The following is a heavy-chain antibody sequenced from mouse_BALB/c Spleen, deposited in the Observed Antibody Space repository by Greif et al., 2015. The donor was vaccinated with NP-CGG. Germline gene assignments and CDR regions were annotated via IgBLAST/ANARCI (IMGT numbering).Heavy chain of an antibody. D-gene: IGHD1-1*01. CDR3: ARHYYGSSYEAMDY. CDR2: ISSGGSYT. CDR1: GFTFSSYA. J-gene: IGHJ4*01. V-gene: IGHV5-9-1*01. Sequence: EVMLVESGGGLVKPGGSLKLSCAASGFTFSSYAMSWVRQTPEKRLEWVATISSGGSYTYYPDSVKGRFTISRDNAKNTLYLQMSSLRSEDTAMYYCARHYYGSSYEAMDYWGQGTSVTVSS.